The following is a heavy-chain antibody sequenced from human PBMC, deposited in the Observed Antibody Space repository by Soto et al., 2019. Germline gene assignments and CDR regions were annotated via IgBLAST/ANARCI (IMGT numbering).Heavy chain of an antibody. J-gene: IGHJ5*02. Sequence: SETLSLTCTVSGVSISSHYWSWIRQPPGKGLEWIGYIYYSGSTNYNPSLKSRVTISVDTSKNQFSLKLSSVTAADTAVYYCARDVAAAINWFDPWGQGTLVTVSS. CDR3: ARDVAAAINWFDP. CDR2: IYYSGST. CDR1: GVSISSHY. V-gene: IGHV4-59*11. D-gene: IGHD6-13*01.